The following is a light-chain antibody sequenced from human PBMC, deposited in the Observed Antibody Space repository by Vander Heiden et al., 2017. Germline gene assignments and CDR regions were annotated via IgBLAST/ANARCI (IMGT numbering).Light chain of an antibody. V-gene: IGKV3-20*01. CDR1: QSVRSSH. CDR2: GTS. Sequence: EIVLTQSPGTLSLSPGERATLSCRASQSVRSSHLAWYQQKPGQAPRLLIYGTSSRATGIPDRFSGSGSGTDFTLTISRLEPEDFAVYYCQQYDGPPRTFGQGTKLENK. CDR3: QQYDGPPRT. J-gene: IGKJ2*01.